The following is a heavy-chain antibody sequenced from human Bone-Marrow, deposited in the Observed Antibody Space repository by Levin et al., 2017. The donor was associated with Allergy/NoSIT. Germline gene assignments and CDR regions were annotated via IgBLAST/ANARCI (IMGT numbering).Heavy chain of an antibody. CDR3: ARGPDAVAGTVLDY. Sequence: SETLSLTCTVSGGSISSGSYYWSWIRQPAGKGLEWIGRIYTSGSTNYNPSLKSRVTISVDTSKNQFSLKLSSVTAADTAVYYCARGPDAVAGTVLDYWGQGTLVTVSS. CDR2: IYTSGST. J-gene: IGHJ4*02. CDR1: GGSISSGSYY. V-gene: IGHV4-61*02. D-gene: IGHD6-19*01.